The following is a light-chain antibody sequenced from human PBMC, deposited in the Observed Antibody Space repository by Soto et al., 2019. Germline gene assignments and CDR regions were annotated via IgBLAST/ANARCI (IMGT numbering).Light chain of an antibody. Sequence: EIVLTQSPGTLSLSPGERATLSCRASQTVTNNYIAWYQQKPGQPPRLLIDDASNRASGIPDRFSGSGSGTDFTLTITRLEPEDFAVYYCQQCATSPLTFGQGTKVEIK. CDR1: QTVTNNY. J-gene: IGKJ1*01. V-gene: IGKV3-20*01. CDR2: DAS. CDR3: QQCATSPLT.